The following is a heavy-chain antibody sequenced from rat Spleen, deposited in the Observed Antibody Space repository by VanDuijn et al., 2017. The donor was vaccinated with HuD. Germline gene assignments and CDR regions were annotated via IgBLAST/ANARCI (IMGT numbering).Heavy chain of an antibody. D-gene: IGHD1-12*01. V-gene: IGHV5-7*01. CDR1: GFIFSDHY. CDR2: INYDGSST. J-gene: IGHJ2*01. CDR3: ARSVIDY. Sequence: EVQLVESGGGLVQPGRSLKLSCAASGFIFSDHYVAWVRQAPTKGLEWVATINYDGSSTYYRDSVKGRFTISRDNAKNTQYLQMDSLRSEDTATYYCARSVIDYWGQGVMVTVSS.